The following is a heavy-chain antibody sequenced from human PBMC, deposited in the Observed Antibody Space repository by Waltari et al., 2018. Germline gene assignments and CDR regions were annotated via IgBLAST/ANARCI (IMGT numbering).Heavy chain of an antibody. J-gene: IGHJ4*02. CDR1: GFTFSNYW. Sequence: EVQLVESGGGLVQPGGSLRLSCAASGFTFSNYWMNWVRQGPGKGLEWVANIKQDGSEKKYVDSVKGRFTISRDNAKNSLYLQMSSLRAEDTALYYCARITRNSPPDYWGQGTLVTVSS. CDR2: IKQDGSEK. V-gene: IGHV3-7*04. CDR3: ARITRNSPPDY. D-gene: IGHD1-20*01.